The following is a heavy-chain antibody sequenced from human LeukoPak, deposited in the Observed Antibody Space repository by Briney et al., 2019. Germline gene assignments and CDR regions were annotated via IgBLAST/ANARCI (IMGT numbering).Heavy chain of an antibody. D-gene: IGHD3-22*01. V-gene: IGHV4-31*03. CDR1: GGSISSSRYY. J-gene: IGHJ6*02. CDR2: IYYSGST. CDR3: ARVVSRDYYYYGMDV. Sequence: KPSETLSLTCTVSGGSISSSRYYWGWIRQPPGKGLEWIGYIYYSGSTYYNPSLKSRVTISVDTSKNQFSLKLSSVTAADTAVYYCARVVSRDYYYYGMDVWGQGTTVTVSS.